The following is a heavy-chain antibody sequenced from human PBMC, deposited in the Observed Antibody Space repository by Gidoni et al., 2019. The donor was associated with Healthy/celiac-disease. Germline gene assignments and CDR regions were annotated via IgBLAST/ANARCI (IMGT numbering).Heavy chain of an antibody. J-gene: IGHJ2*01. CDR2: IYYSGST. CDR1: GGSISSYY. Sequence: QVQLQESGPGLVKPSETLSLTCTVSGGSISSYYWSWIRQPPGKGLEWIGYIYYSGSTNYNPSLKSRVTISVDTSKNQFSLKLSSVTAADTAVYYCARSTVVMEDFDLWGRGTLVTVSS. D-gene: IGHD2-15*01. V-gene: IGHV4-59*01. CDR3: ARSTVVMEDFDL.